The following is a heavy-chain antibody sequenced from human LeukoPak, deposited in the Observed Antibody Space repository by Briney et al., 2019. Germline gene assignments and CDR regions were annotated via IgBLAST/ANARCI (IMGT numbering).Heavy chain of an antibody. J-gene: IGHJ5*02. V-gene: IGHV3-23*01. CDR2: ISDSGGST. CDR1: GFTFSNYD. D-gene: IGHD6-19*01. CDR3: AKDLSRAVAAVWFDP. Sequence: GGSLRLSCAPSGFTFSNYDMSWVRQAPGKGLEWVSSISDSGGSTYYADSVKGRFTISRDNSKNTLYLQMTNLRAADTAVYYCAKDLSRAVAAVWFDPWDQGSLVTVSS.